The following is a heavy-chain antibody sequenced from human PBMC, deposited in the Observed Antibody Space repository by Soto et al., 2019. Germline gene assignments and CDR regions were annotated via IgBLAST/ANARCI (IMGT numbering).Heavy chain of an antibody. Sequence: ASVKVSCKASGYTFTGYYMHWVRQAPGQGLEWMGWINPNSGGTNYAQKLQGRVTMTTDTSTSTAYMELRSLRSDDTAVYYCASAVAGDLDAFDIWGQGTMVTVSS. CDR1: GYTFTGYY. CDR3: ASAVAGDLDAFDI. V-gene: IGHV1-2*02. CDR2: INPNSGGT. D-gene: IGHD6-19*01. J-gene: IGHJ3*02.